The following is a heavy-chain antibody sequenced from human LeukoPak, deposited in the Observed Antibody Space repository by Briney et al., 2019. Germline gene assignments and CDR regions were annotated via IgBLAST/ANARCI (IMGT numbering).Heavy chain of an antibody. CDR3: ARRSLRGVDFDY. V-gene: IGHV1-2*02. Sequence: ASVKVSCKASGYTFTGYYMHWVRQAPGQGLEWMGWINPNSGGTNYAQKFQGRVTMTRDTFISTAYMELSRLRSDDTAVYYCARRSLRGVDFDYWGQGTLVTVSS. J-gene: IGHJ4*02. CDR2: INPNSGGT. CDR1: GYTFTGYY. D-gene: IGHD3-10*01.